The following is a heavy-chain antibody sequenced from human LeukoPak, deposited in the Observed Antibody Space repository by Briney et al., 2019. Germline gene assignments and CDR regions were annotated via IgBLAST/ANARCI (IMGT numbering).Heavy chain of an antibody. CDR2: IYTSGST. CDR3: ASHGSVVPDADYYYYIDV. Sequence: SETLSLTCTVSGGSISSGSYYWSWIRQRAGKGLEWIGRIYTSGSTNYNPSLKSRVTISVDTSKNQFSLKLSSVTAADTAVYYCASHGSVVPDADYYYYIDVWGKGTTVTVSS. D-gene: IGHD2-2*01. V-gene: IGHV4-61*02. CDR1: GGSISSGSYY. J-gene: IGHJ6*03.